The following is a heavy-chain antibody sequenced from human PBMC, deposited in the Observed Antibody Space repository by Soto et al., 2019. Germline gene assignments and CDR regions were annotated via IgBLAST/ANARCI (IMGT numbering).Heavy chain of an antibody. J-gene: IGHJ6*02. D-gene: IGHD2-15*01. Sequence: LSLTCSVSGYSVSSSDYYWAWIRQPPGKGLEWIGSMLYSGLTYYNPSLKSRVTLSVDTSKNQFSVRLNSVTASDTAVYYCAPLSVSLSGPYGIHVWGQGTTVTVSS. CDR2: MLYSGLT. CDR3: APLSVSLSGPYGIHV. CDR1: GYSVSSSDYY. V-gene: IGHV4-39*01.